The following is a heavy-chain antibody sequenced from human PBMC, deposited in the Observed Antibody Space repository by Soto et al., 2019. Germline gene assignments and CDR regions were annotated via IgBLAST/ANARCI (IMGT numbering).Heavy chain of an antibody. CDR1: GGSISSSSYY. V-gene: IGHV4-39*01. CDR3: ASLLGYCSSTSCSTDY. Sequence: QLQLQESGPGLVKPSETLSLTCTVSGGSISSSSYYWGWIRQPPGKGLEWIGSIYYSGSTYYNPSLKSRVTISVDTSKNQFSLKLSSVTAADTAVYYCASLLGYCSSTSCSTDYWGQGTLVTVSS. CDR2: IYYSGST. D-gene: IGHD2-2*02. J-gene: IGHJ4*02.